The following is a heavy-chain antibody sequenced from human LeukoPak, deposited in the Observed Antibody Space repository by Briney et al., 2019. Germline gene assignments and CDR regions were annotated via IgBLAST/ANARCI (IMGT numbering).Heavy chain of an antibody. D-gene: IGHD5-12*01. CDR1: GYSFTNTG. V-gene: IGHV1-18*01. Sequence: ASVKVSCKASGYSFTNTGIGWVRQAPGHGLEWMGWITAYNGKTNYAQKFRDRLTMTTDTSTRTTYMELRSLRSDDTAVYYCARDLGRGYGGYDPFDYWGQGTLVTVSS. J-gene: IGHJ4*02. CDR2: ITAYNGKT. CDR3: ARDLGRGYGGYDPFDY.